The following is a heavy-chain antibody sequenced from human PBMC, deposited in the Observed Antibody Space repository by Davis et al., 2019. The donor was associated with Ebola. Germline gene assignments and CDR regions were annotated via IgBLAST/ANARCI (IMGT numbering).Heavy chain of an antibody. CDR1: GFTFSSYG. D-gene: IGHD2-15*01. CDR3: ASDGGGTPRYNWFDP. J-gene: IGHJ5*02. CDR2: IWYDGSNK. Sequence: GESLKISCAASGFTFSSYGMHWVRQAPGKGLEWVAVIWYDGSNKYYADSVKGRFTISRDNSKNTLYLQMNSLRAEDTAVYYCASDGGGTPRYNWFDPWGQGTLVTVSS. V-gene: IGHV3-33*01.